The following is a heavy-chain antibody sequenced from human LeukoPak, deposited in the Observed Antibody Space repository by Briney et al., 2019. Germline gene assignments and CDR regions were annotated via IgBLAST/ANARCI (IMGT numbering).Heavy chain of an antibody. Sequence: PSETLSLTCAVYGGSFSGYYWSWIRQPPGKGLEWIGEINHSGSTNYSPSLKSRATISVDTSKNQFSLKLSSVTAADTAVYYCAGEPSDYYYYGMDVWGQGTTVTVSS. CDR3: AGEPSDYYYYGMDV. D-gene: IGHD1-26*01. J-gene: IGHJ6*02. V-gene: IGHV4-34*01. CDR2: INHSGST. CDR1: GGSFSGYY.